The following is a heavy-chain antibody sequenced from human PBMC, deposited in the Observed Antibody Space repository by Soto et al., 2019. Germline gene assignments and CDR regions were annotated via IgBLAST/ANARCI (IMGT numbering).Heavy chain of an antibody. J-gene: IGHJ3*02. CDR2: TYYRSKWSS. CDR3: ARSASPSGAFDS. Sequence: SQTLSLTCGISGDSVTSNRAAWNWIRQSPSRGLEWLGRTYYRSKWSSDYAMSVQGRITINPDTSKHQFSLQLNSVTPQDTAVYYCARSASPSGAFDSCGQRTVVTVSS. V-gene: IGHV6-1*01. CDR1: GDSVTSNRAA.